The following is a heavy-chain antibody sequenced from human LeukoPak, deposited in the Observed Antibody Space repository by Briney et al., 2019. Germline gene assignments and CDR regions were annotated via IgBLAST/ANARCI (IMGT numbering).Heavy chain of an antibody. V-gene: IGHV1-69*02. CDR1: GGTLRRHT. CDR2: IIPMMGIA. Sequence: ASVKVSCKASGGTLRRHTITWVRQAPGQGLEWMGRIIPMMGIANYAQKIQGRVTITADTSTDTAYMDLISLRSEDTAVYYCASRSHKTIVGADTREVGDYWGQGTLVTFSS. CDR3: ASRSHKTIVGADTREVGDY. D-gene: IGHD6-19*01. J-gene: IGHJ4*02.